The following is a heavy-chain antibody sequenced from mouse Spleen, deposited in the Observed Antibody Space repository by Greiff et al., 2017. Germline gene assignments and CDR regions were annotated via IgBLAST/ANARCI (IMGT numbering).Heavy chain of an antibody. D-gene: IGHD2-4*01. CDR3: ARGNYDYDGAMDY. CDR1: GFTFSSYT. V-gene: IGHV5-9*04. J-gene: IGHJ4*01. CDR2: LSSGGGNT. Sequence: EVKLMESGGGLVKPGGSLKLSCAASGFTFSSYTMSWVRQTPAKRLEWVATLSSGGGNTYYPDSVKGRFTISRDNARNTLYLQMSSLRSEDTAMYYCARGNYDYDGAMDYWGQGTSVTVSS.